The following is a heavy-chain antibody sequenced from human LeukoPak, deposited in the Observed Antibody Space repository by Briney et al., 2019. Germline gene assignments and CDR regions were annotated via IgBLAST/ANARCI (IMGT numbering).Heavy chain of an antibody. Sequence: ASVKVSCKASGGTFSSYAISWVRQAPGQGLEWMGGIIPILGIANYAQKFQGRVTITADKSTSTAYMELSSLRSEDTAVYYCARAALVVPAASSLRWWDWFDPWGQGTLVTVSS. V-gene: IGHV1-69*04. CDR2: IIPILGIA. J-gene: IGHJ5*02. CDR3: ARAALVVPAASSLRWWDWFDP. CDR1: GGTFSSYA. D-gene: IGHD2-2*01.